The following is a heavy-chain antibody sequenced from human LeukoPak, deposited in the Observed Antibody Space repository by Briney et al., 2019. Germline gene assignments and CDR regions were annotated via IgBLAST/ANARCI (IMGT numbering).Heavy chain of an antibody. Sequence: SETLSLTCTVSGGSISSYYWSWTRQPPGKGLEWIGYIYYSGSTNYNPSLKSRVTISVDTSKNQFSLKLSSVTAADTAVYYCARDRIAAAGTGNWFDPWGQGTLVTVSS. V-gene: IGHV4-59*01. CDR1: GGSISSYY. CDR2: IYYSGST. CDR3: ARDRIAAAGTGNWFDP. D-gene: IGHD6-13*01. J-gene: IGHJ5*02.